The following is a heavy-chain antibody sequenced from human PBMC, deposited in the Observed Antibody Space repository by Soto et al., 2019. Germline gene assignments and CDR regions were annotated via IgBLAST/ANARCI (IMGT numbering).Heavy chain of an antibody. CDR2: INHSGST. D-gene: IGHD2-15*01. V-gene: IGHV4-34*01. Sequence: QVQLQQWGAGLLKSSETLSLTCAVYGGSFSGYYWSWIRQPPGKGLEWIGEINHSGSTNYNPSLKSRVTISVDTSKNQFSLKLSSVTAADTAVYYCARGSGIVGYCSGGSCYSRYYGMDVWGQGTTVTVSS. J-gene: IGHJ6*02. CDR3: ARGSGIVGYCSGGSCYSRYYGMDV. CDR1: GGSFSGYY.